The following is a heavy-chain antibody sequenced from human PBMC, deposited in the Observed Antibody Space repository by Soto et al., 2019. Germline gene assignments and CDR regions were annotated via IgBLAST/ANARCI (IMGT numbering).Heavy chain of an antibody. CDR3: ARSVEVHFDY. CDR1: GFTFSVYS. V-gene: IGHV3-48*02. J-gene: IGHJ4*02. D-gene: IGHD6-19*01. CDR2: ITSDTKTI. Sequence: EVQLVESGGDLVQRGGSLRLSCVASGFTFSVYSMNWVRQAPGKGLEWFSYITSDTKTIKYADSVKGRFTISRDNAKNSVYLQMNSLRDEYTAVYYCARSVEVHFDYWGQGTVVTVSS.